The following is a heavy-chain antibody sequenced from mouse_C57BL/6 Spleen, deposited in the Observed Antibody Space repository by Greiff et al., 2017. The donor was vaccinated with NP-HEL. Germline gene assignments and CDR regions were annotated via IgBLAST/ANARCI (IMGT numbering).Heavy chain of an antibody. CDR3: ARSTMVTTWFAY. D-gene: IGHD2-2*01. J-gene: IGHJ3*01. CDR2: INPNNGGT. V-gene: IGHV1-26*01. Sequence: VQLQQSGPELVKPGASVKISCKASGYTFTDYYMNWVKQSHGKSLEWIGDINPNNGGTSYNQKFKGKATLTVDKSSSTAYMELRSLTSEDSAVYYCARSTMVTTWFAYWGQGTLVTVSA. CDR1: GYTFTDYY.